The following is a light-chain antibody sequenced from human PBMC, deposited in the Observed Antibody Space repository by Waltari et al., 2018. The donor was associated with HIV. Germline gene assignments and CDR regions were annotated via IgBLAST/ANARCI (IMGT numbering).Light chain of an antibody. J-gene: IGLJ3*02. V-gene: IGLV8-61*01. CDR3: VLYVGTGIWV. CDR1: SGSVSSRYY. CDR2: RAN. Sequence: QTVVTQEPSFSVSPGGTVTLTCGLSSGSVSSRYYLSWYQTTSGLPPHIVIYRANTRSSGVPERFSGSFLGNKAALTITGAQSDDESDYYCVLYVGTGIWVFGGGTKVTVL.